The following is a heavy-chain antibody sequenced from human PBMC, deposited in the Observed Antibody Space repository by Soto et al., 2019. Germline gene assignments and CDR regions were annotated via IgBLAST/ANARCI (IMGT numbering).Heavy chain of an antibody. CDR2: INHSGST. D-gene: IGHD3-22*01. CDR3: ARGIAMKVVVEREAHVRNYLDS. Sequence: SETLSLTCAVYGGSFSSYHWSWIRQPPGKGLEWIGEINHSGSTNYNPSLKSRVTVSVDTSNNQFSLKLNSVTAADTAAYYCARGIAMKVVVEREAHVRNYLDSKGQGTLVTVSS. CDR1: GGSFSSYH. J-gene: IGHJ4*02. V-gene: IGHV4-34*01.